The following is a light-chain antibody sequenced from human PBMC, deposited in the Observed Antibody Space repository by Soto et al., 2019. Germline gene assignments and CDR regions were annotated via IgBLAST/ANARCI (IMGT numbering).Light chain of an antibody. J-gene: IGKJ1*01. V-gene: IGKV1-17*01. CDR2: AAS. Sequence: DIQMTQSPSSLSASIGDRVTISCRASQGIRNDLAWYQQRPGKAPKRLIFAASSSQSGVPSRFSGSGSGTEFTLTITSLQPEVFATYYCLQHNSYPRTFGQGTKVEIK. CDR1: QGIRND. CDR3: LQHNSYPRT.